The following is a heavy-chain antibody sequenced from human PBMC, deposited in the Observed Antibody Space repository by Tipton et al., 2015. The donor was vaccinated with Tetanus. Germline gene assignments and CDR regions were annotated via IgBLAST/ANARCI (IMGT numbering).Heavy chain of an antibody. CDR1: GGSVSSGSYY. V-gene: IGHV4-61*01. D-gene: IGHD3-9*01. J-gene: IGHJ6*02. CDR3: ARSGYYSRAYYHYRMDV. Sequence: TLSLTCTVSGGSVSSGSYYWSWVRQPPGKGLEYIGYILYKGGTNYNPSLKSRVIISADASKNQFSLKLSSVTAADTAVYYCARSGYYSRAYYHYRMDVWGQGTTVSVSS. CDR2: ILYKGGT.